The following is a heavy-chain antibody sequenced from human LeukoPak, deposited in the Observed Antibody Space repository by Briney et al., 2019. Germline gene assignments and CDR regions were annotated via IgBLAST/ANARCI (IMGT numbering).Heavy chain of an antibody. CDR1: GYSFTSYW. CDR3: ARGKYCSSTSCYDGWLGSFDP. V-gene: IGHV5-51*01. J-gene: IGHJ5*02. Sequence: GESQKISCKGSGYSFTSYWIGWVRQMPGKGLEWMGIIYPGDSDTRYSPSFQGQVTISADKSISTAYLQWSSLKASDTAMYYCARGKYCSSTSCYDGWLGSFDPWGQGTLVTVSS. D-gene: IGHD2-2*01. CDR2: IYPGDSDT.